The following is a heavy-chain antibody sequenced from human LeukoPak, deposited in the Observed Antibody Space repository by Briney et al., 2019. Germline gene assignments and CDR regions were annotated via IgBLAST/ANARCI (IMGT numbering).Heavy chain of an antibody. J-gene: IGHJ3*02. CDR3: ARALVVVAATEVVDAFDI. CDR2: IYYSGGT. D-gene: IGHD2-15*01. Sequence: SETLSLTCTVSGGSISSYYWSWIRQPPGKGLEWVGYIYYSGGTNYNPSLKSRVTISVDTSKNQFSLKLSSVPAADTAVYYCARALVVVAATEVVDAFDIWGQGTMVTVSS. V-gene: IGHV4-59*01. CDR1: GGSISSYY.